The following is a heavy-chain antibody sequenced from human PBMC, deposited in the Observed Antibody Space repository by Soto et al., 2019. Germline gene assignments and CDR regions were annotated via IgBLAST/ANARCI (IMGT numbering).Heavy chain of an antibody. Sequence: QVQLVQSGAEVKKPGSSVKVSCKASGGTFSSYAISWVRQAPGQGLEWMGGVIPIFGTANYAQKFQGRVTITADESTSTAYMELSSLRSEDTAVYYCARDTSSGWTHDYYGMDVWGQGTTVTVSS. CDR3: ARDTSSGWTHDYYGMDV. CDR1: GGTFSSYA. D-gene: IGHD6-19*01. J-gene: IGHJ6*02. CDR2: VIPIFGTA. V-gene: IGHV1-69*01.